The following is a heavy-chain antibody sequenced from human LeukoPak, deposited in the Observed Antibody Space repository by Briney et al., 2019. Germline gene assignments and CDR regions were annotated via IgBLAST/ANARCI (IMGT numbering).Heavy chain of an antibody. CDR3: ARVSGGGRRGAFDI. Sequence: GASVKVSCKASGYTFTGYYMHWVRQAPGQGLEWMGWINPNSGGTNYAQKFQGRVTMTRDTSISTAYMELSRLRSDDTAVYYCARVSGGGRRGAFDIWGQGTMVTVSS. CDR2: INPNSGGT. CDR1: GYTFTGYY. D-gene: IGHD2-15*01. V-gene: IGHV1-2*02. J-gene: IGHJ3*02.